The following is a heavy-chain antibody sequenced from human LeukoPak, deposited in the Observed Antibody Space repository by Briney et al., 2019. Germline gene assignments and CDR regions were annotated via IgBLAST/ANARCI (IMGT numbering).Heavy chain of an antibody. CDR2: IYSGGST. CDR3: ARGGYSSSWYALSDYFDY. CDR1: GFTVSSNY. D-gene: IGHD6-13*01. V-gene: IGHV3-53*01. J-gene: IGHJ4*02. Sequence: GGSLRLSCAASGFTVSSNYMNWVRQAPGKGLEWVSVIYSGGSTYYADSVKGRFTIFRDNSKNTLYLQMNSLRAEDTAVYYCARGGYSSSWYALSDYFDYWGQGTLVTVSS.